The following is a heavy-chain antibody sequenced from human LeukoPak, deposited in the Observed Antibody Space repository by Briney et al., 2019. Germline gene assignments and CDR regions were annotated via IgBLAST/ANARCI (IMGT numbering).Heavy chain of an antibody. J-gene: IGHJ3*02. CDR1: GDSTSSGGYY. CDR2: IHHSGST. V-gene: IGHV4-30-2*01. CDR3: ARGATKSAFDI. D-gene: IGHD1-26*01. Sequence: SETLSLTCTVSGDSTSSGGYYWSWIRQPPGKGLEWIGYIHHSGSTYFNPSLKSRVTMSVDTSKNQFSLKLSSVTAADTAVYYCARGATKSAFDIWGQGTMVTVSS.